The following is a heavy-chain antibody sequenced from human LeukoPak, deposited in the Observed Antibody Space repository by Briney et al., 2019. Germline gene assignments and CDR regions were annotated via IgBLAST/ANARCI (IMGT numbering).Heavy chain of an antibody. CDR3: ARELHATSYFDY. CDR2: IVVGSGNT. V-gene: IGHV1-58*02. CDR1: GFTFTSSA. J-gene: IGHJ4*02. Sequence: SVKVSCKASGFTFTSSAMQWVRQARGQRLEWIGWIVVGSGNTNYAQKFQERVTITRDMSTSTVYMELSSLRSEDTAVYFCARELHATSYFDYWGQGTLVSVSP. D-gene: IGHD2-21*02.